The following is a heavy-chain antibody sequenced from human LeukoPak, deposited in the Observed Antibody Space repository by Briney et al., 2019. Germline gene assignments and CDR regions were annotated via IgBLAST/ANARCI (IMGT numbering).Heavy chain of an antibody. CDR1: GFTFSSYG. CDR3: AKDHPSYSYDYVSFDY. J-gene: IGHJ4*02. V-gene: IGHV3-23*01. CDR2: ISGSGGST. Sequence: GGSLRLSCAASGFTFSSYGMSWVRQAPGKGLEWVSAISGSGGSTYYADSVKGRFTISRDNSKNTLYLQMNSLRAEDTAVYYCAKDHPSYSYDYVSFDYWGQGTLVTVSS. D-gene: IGHD3-16*01.